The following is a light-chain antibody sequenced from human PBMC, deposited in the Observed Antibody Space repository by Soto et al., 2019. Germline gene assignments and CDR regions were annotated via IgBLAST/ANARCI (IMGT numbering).Light chain of an antibody. V-gene: IGKV1-5*03. J-gene: IGKJ1*01. CDR3: QQYNTYPWT. CDR1: QTISSW. Sequence: DIQMTQSPSTLSGSVGDRVTITCLASQTISSWLAWYQQKPGKAPKLLIYKASTLKSGVPSRFSGSGSGTEFTLTISSLQPDDFATYYCQQYNTYPWTFGQGTKVDI. CDR2: KAS.